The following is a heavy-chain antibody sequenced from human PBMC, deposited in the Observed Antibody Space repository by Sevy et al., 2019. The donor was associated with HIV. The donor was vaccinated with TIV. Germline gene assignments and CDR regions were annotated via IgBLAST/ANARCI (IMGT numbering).Heavy chain of an antibody. Sequence: SETLSLTCSVSGGSISRNSYDWGWIRQPPGKGLEWIGSIFYGGNTYYATSLRSRVTISVVTCKNQFSLNLSSMTDADTALYYCARHGGLVDRGFDFWGQGTLGTVSS. V-gene: IGHV4-39*01. CDR3: ARHGGLVDRGFDF. D-gene: IGHD2-21*01. J-gene: IGHJ4*02. CDR1: GGSISRNSYD. CDR2: IFYGGNT.